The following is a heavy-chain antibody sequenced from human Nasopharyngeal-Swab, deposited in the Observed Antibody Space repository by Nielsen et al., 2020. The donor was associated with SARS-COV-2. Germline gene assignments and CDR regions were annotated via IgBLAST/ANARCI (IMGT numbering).Heavy chain of an antibody. J-gene: IGHJ6*02. Sequence: GGSLRLSCLASGFTFNNNAMTWVRQAPGKGLEWVSTVSGSGKITYYADSVKGRFTISRDNSKNTVSLQMNSLRVEDTAMYYCAKDRDSGDDSDDYYHYYGMDVWGQGTTVTVSS. CDR2: VSGSGKIT. V-gene: IGHV3-23*01. CDR3: AKDRDSGDDSDDYYHYYGMDV. D-gene: IGHD5-12*01. CDR1: GFTFNNNA.